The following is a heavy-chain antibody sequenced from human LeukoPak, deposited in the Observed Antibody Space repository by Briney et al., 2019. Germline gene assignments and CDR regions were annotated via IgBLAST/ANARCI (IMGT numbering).Heavy chain of an antibody. V-gene: IGHV3-30-3*01. CDR1: GFTFSSYA. J-gene: IGHJ6*02. CDR3: ARPLRYLTAYYYYGMDV. Sequence: PGGSLRLSCAASGFTFSSYAMHWVRQAPGKGLEWVAVISYDGSNKYYADSVKGRFTISRDNSKNTLYLQMNSLRAEDTAVYYCARPLRYLTAYYYYGMDVWGQGTTVTVSS. CDR2: ISYDGSNK. D-gene: IGHD3-9*01.